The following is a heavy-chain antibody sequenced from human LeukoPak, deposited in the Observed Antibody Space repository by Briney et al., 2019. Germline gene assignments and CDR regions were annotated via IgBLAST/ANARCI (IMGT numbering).Heavy chain of an antibody. J-gene: IGHJ5*02. Sequence: ASVKVSCKASGYTFTSYGISWVRQAPGQGLEWMGWISAYNGNTNYAQKLQGRVTMTTDTSTSTAYMELRSLRSDDTAVYYCARGALYYYGSGTGGWFDPWGQGTLVTVSS. CDR2: ISAYNGNT. V-gene: IGHV1-18*01. D-gene: IGHD3-10*01. CDR3: ARGALYYYGSGTGGWFDP. CDR1: GYTFTSYG.